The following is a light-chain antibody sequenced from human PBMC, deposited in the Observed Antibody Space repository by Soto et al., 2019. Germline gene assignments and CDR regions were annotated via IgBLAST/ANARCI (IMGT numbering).Light chain of an antibody. CDR2: EVN. Sequence: QSVLTQPPSASGSPGQSVSISCTGTSSDVGGYNYVSWYQQHPGKVPKLIIYEVNKRPSGVPDRFSGSKSGNTASLTVTGLQADDEADYYCTSYAGGNNVFGTGTTLTVL. CDR3: TSYAGGNNV. V-gene: IGLV2-8*01. CDR1: SSDVGGYNY. J-gene: IGLJ1*01.